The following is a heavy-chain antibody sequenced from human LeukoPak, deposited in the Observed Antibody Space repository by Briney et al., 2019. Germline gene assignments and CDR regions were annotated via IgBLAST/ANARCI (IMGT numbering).Heavy chain of an antibody. V-gene: IGHV1-69*05. D-gene: IGHD1-14*01. CDR1: GYTFTGYF. Sequence: ASVKVSCKASGYTFTGYFMHWVRQAPGQGLEWMGGIIPIFGTANYAQKFQGRVTITTDESTSTAYMELSSLRSEDTAVYYCARDRTSQTDAFDIWGQGTLVTVSS. CDR3: ARDRTSQTDAFDI. CDR2: IIPIFGTA. J-gene: IGHJ3*02.